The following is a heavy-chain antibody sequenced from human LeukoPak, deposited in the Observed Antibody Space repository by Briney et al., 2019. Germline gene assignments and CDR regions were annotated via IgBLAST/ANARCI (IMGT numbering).Heavy chain of an antibody. J-gene: IGHJ4*02. D-gene: IGHD3-3*01. CDR2: IRNSDGST. CDR1: GFTFGSYA. CDR3: AKERVDFWSACDY. Sequence: GGSLRLSCAASGFTFGSYAMSWVRQAPGKGLEWVSRIRNSDGSTYYADSVKGRFTIFRDNSKNTVYLQMNSLRAEDTAVYYCAKERVDFWSACDYWGQGTLVTVSS. V-gene: IGHV3-23*01.